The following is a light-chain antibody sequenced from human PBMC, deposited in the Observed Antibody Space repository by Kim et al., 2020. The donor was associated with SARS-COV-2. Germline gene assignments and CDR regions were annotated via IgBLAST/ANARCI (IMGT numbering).Light chain of an antibody. CDR2: FDS. J-gene: IGLJ3*02. Sequence: SYELTQQPSLSVAPGKTATITCGGNNIGTKSVQWYQQKPGQATILVIFFDSDRPSVIPERFSGSNSGNTAALTISRVEAGDEADYFCQVWDSASDQWVFGGGTQLTVL. CDR3: QVWDSASDQWV. V-gene: IGLV3-21*01. CDR1: NIGTKS.